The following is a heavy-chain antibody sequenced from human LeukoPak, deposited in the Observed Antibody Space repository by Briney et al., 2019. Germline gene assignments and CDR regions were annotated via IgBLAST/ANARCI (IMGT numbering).Heavy chain of an antibody. CDR2: INAGNGNT. Sequence: ASVKVSCKASGFPFTSYAIHWVRQAPGQRLEWMEWINAGNGNTKYSQEFQDRVTITRDTSASTAYMELSSLRSEDTAVYYCATDLIVGATGWFDPWGQGTLVTVSS. CDR1: GFPFTSYA. V-gene: IGHV1-3*03. D-gene: IGHD1-26*01. CDR3: ATDLIVGATGWFDP. J-gene: IGHJ5*02.